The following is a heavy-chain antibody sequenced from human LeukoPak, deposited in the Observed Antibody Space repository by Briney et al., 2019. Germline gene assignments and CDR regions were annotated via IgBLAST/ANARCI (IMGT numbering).Heavy chain of an antibody. CDR2: IRYDGSNK. J-gene: IGHJ4*02. CDR1: GFTFSSYG. D-gene: IGHD3-9*01. CDR3: ARRYFDWLYSCDY. V-gene: IGHV3-30*02. Sequence: PGGSLRLSCAASGFTFSSYGMHWVRQAPGKGLEWVAFIRYDGSNKYYADSVKGRFTISRDNSKNTLYLQMNSLRAEDTAVYYCARRYFDWLYSCDYWGQGTLVTVSS.